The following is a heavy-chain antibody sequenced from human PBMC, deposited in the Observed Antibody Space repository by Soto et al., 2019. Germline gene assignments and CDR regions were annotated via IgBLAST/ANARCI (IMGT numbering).Heavy chain of an antibody. V-gene: IGHV4-30-4*01. CDR1: GGSISSGDYY. J-gene: IGHJ4*02. CDR3: ARAVDIVATIYFDY. D-gene: IGHD5-12*01. CDR2: IYYSGST. Sequence: LSLTCTVSGGSISSGDYYWSWIRQPPGEGLEWIGYIYYSGSTYYNPSLKSRVTISVDTSKNQFSLKLSSVTAADTAVYYCARAVDIVATIYFDYWGQGTLVTVSS.